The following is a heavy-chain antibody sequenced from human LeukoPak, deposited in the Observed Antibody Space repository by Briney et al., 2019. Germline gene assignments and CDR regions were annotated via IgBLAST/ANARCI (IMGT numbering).Heavy chain of an antibody. CDR3: ARFMSRYYYDSSGYGLFDI. V-gene: IGHV4-59*01. D-gene: IGHD3-22*01. Sequence: SETLSLTCTVSGGSISSYYWSWIRQPPGKGLEWIGYIYYSGSTNYKPSLKSRGTMSVDTSKNQFSLKLSSVTAADTAVYYCARFMSRYYYDSSGYGLFDIWGQGTMVTVSS. CDR1: GGSISSYY. J-gene: IGHJ3*02. CDR2: IYYSGST.